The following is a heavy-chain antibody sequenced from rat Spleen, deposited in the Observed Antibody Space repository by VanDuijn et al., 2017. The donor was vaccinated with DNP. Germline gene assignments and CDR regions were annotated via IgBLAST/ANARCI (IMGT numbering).Heavy chain of an antibody. CDR3: ARRYNSGYFDY. CDR2: IWPDGST. J-gene: IGHJ2*01. D-gene: IGHD4-3*01. V-gene: IGHV2-72*01. CDR1: GFSLTSNG. Sequence: QVQLEESGPGLVQPSQTLSLTCTVSGFSLTSNGVGWVRQPLGKGLVWMGRIWPDGSTNYNSAVQSRLSISRDTSKSQVFLKMNSLQPEDTGTYYCARRYNSGYFDYWGQGVKVTVSS.